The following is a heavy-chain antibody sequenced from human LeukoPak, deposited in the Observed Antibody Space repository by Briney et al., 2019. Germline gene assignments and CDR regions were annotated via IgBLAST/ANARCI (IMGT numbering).Heavy chain of an antibody. J-gene: IGHJ4*02. CDR2: ISYDGSNK. CDR1: GFTFSSYG. V-gene: IGHV3-30*03. Sequence: GGSLRLSCAASGFTFSSYGMHWVRQAPGKGLEWVAVISYDGSNKYYADSVKGRFTISRDNSKNTLYLQMNSLRAEDTAVYYCARGNWGYSYGYSDYWGQGTLVTVSS. D-gene: IGHD5-18*01. CDR3: ARGNWGYSYGYSDY.